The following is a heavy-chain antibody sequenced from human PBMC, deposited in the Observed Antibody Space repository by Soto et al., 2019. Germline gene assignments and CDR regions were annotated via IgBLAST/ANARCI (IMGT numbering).Heavy chain of an antibody. J-gene: IGHJ4*02. CDR2: IWYDGSNK. CDR3: ARGLAARQYYFDY. Sequence: PGGSLRLSCAASGFTFSSYGMYWVRQAPGKGLEWVAVIWYDGSNKYYADSVKGRFTISRDNSKNTLYLQMNSLRAEDTAVYYCARGLAARQYYFDYWGQGTLVTVSS. CDR1: GFTFSSYG. V-gene: IGHV3-33*01. D-gene: IGHD6-6*01.